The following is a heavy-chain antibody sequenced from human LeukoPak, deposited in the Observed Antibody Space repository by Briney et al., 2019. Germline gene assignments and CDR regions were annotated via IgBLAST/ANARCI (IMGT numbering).Heavy chain of an antibody. D-gene: IGHD3-16*02. J-gene: IGHJ4*02. CDR1: GYTFTGYS. V-gene: IGHV1-2*02. CDR2: INPDSGVT. Sequence: ASVKVSCKASGYTFTGYSLHWVRQAPRQGLEWMGWINPDSGVTHYAQKLQGRVTMTRDTSITTAYMELSRLTTDDTAVYYCAREMGAYYDYVWGTYRNDDYWGQGTLVTVSS. CDR3: AREMGAYYDYVWGTYRNDDY.